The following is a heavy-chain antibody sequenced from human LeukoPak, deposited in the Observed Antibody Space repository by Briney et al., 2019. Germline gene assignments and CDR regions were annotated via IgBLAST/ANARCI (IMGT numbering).Heavy chain of an antibody. D-gene: IGHD6-19*01. CDR2: IYYSGST. CDR3: ARSSGWYGCYYYYMDV. V-gene: IGHV4-59*01. CDR1: GGSISSYY. J-gene: IGHJ6*03. Sequence: SETLSLTCTVSGGSISSYYWSWIRQPPGKGLEWIGYIYYSGSTNYNPSLKSRVTISVDTSKNQFSLKLSSVTAADTAVYYCARSSGWYGCYYYYMDVWGKGTTVTVSS.